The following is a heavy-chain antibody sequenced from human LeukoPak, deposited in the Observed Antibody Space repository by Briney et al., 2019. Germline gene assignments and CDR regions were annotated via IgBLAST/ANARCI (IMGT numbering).Heavy chain of an antibody. CDR1: GGSVTGGGYY. CDR2: IYYSGST. V-gene: IGHV4-31*03. Sequence: TSETLSLTCSVSGGSVTGGGYYWSWIRQHPGKGLEWIGYIYYSGSTYYNPSLKSRVTISVDTSKNQFSLKLSSVTAADTAVYYCARSPITMVREYGMDVWGQGTTVTVSS. J-gene: IGHJ6*02. CDR3: ARSPITMVREYGMDV. D-gene: IGHD3-10*01.